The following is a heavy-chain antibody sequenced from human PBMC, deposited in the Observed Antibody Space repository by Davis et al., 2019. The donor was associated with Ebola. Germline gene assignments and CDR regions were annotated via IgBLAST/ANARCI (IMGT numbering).Heavy chain of an antibody. V-gene: IGHV3-23*01. CDR1: GFIFSNYA. CDR3: AKDRTLSTGIGSHWFDS. D-gene: IGHD2/OR15-2a*01. J-gene: IGHJ5*01. CDR2: ISGSGHTT. Sequence: GESLKISCAASGFIFSNYAMNWVRQAPGKGLEWVSAISGSGHTTHYADSVEGRFTISRDNSKNTLFLQMNSLRAEDTAVYYCAKDRTLSTGIGSHWFDSWGQGTLVTVSS.